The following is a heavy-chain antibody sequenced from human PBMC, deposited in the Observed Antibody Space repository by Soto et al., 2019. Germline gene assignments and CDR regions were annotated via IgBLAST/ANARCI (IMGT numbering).Heavy chain of an antibody. D-gene: IGHD3-10*01. V-gene: IGHV4-61*08. CDR2: IYYSGST. CDR1: GHSMSNTDYF. J-gene: IGHJ3*02. CDR3: ARVWGGAFDI. Sequence: PSETLSLTCTVSGHSMSNTDYFWGWIRQPPGKRLEWIGYIYYSGSTNYNPSLKSRVTISVDTSKNQFSLKLSSVTAADTAVYYCARVWGGAFDIWGQGTMVTVSS.